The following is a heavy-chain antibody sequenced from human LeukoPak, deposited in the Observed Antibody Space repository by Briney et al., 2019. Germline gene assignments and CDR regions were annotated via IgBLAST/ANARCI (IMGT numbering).Heavy chain of an antibody. D-gene: IGHD6-19*01. J-gene: IGHJ4*02. CDR3: AGGFQWLTRLDY. V-gene: IGHV1-18*01. CDR1: GYTLTSYG. CDR2: ISAYNGNT. Sequence: APVKVSCKASGYTLTSYGISWVRQAPGQGLEWMGWISAYNGNTNYAQKLQGRVTMTTDTSTSTAYMELRSLRSDDTAVYYCAGGFQWLTRLDYWDQGTLVTVSS.